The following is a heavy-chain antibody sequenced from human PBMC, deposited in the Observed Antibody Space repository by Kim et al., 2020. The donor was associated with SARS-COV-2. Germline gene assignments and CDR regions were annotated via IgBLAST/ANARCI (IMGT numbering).Heavy chain of an antibody. J-gene: IGHJ6*02. CDR3: ARDLEEDFWSGYYGMDV. CDR2: IKQDGSEK. V-gene: IGHV3-7*01. D-gene: IGHD3-3*01. CDR1: GFTFSSYW. Sequence: GGSLRLSCAASGFTFSSYWMSWVRQAPGKGLEWVANIKQDGSEKYYVDSVKGRFTISRDNAKNSLYLQMNSLRAEDTAVYYCARDLEEDFWSGYYGMDVWGQGTTVTVSS.